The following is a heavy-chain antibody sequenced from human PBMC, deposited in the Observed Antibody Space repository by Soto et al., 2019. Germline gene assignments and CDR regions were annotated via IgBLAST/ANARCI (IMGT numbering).Heavy chain of an antibody. CDR2: ISAYNGNT. CDR1: GYTFTSYG. Sequence: ASVKVSCKASGYTFTSYGISWVRQAPGQGLEWMGWISAYNGNTNYAQKLQDRVTMTTDTSTSTAYMELRSLRSDDTAVYYCARNYDILTGYYPDYGMDVWGQGTTVTVSS. V-gene: IGHV1-18*01. CDR3: ARNYDILTGYYPDYGMDV. J-gene: IGHJ6*02. D-gene: IGHD3-9*01.